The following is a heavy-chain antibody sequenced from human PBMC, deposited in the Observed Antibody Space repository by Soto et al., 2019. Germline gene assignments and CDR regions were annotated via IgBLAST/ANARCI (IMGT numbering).Heavy chain of an antibody. J-gene: IGHJ6*03. D-gene: IGHD2-2*01. Sequence: ASVKVSCKVSGYTLTELSMHWVRQAPGKGLEWMGGFDPEDGETIYAQKFQGRVTMTEDTSTDTAYMELSSLRSEDTAVYYCATVSRYCSSTRCMGYYYYYMDVWGKGTTVTVSS. CDR2: FDPEDGET. V-gene: IGHV1-24*01. CDR3: ATVSRYCSSTRCMGYYYYYMDV. CDR1: GYTLTELS.